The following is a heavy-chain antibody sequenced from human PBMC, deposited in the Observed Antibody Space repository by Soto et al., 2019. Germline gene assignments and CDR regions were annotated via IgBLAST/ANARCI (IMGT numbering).Heavy chain of an antibody. CDR2: INHGGST. CDR3: ASGGQTIIPKD. D-gene: IGHD5-12*01. CDR1: GGSFSGYY. Sequence: SETLSLTCAVYGGSFSGYYWSWIRQPPGKGLDWIGEINHGGSTNYNPSLKSRVTISIDTSKNQFSLKLSSVTAADTAVYYCASGGQTIIPKDWGQGTLVTVSS. V-gene: IGHV4-34*01. J-gene: IGHJ4*02.